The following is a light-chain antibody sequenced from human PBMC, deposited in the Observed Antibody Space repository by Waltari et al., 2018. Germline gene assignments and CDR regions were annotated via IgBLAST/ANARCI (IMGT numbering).Light chain of an antibody. CDR2: SNN. CDR3: AAWDDSRNGWV. CDR1: SSNIGGNT. Sequence: QSVLTQPPSASGTPGQRVTISCSGSSSNIGGNTVNWYQQLPGTAPKLLIYSNNRRPSGVPDRFSGAKSGTSDSLAISGLQSEDEADYYCAAWDDSRNGWVFGGGSKLTVL. J-gene: IGLJ3*02. V-gene: IGLV1-44*01.